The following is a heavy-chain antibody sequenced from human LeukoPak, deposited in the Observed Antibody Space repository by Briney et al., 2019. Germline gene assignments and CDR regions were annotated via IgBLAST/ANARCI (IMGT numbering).Heavy chain of an antibody. CDR2: IYTSGST. Sequence: SETLSLTCTVSGGSISSGSYYWSWIRQPAGKGLEWIGRIYTSGSTNYNPSRKSLVTISVDTSKNQFSLKLSSVTAADTAVYYCARDSGSYGDAFDIWGQGTMVTVSS. CDR1: GGSISSGSYY. D-gene: IGHD1-26*01. V-gene: IGHV4-61*02. J-gene: IGHJ3*02. CDR3: ARDSGSYGDAFDI.